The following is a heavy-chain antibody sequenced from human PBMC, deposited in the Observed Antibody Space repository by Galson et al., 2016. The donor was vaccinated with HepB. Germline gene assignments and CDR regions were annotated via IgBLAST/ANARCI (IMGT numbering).Heavy chain of an antibody. CDR3: AAESMVRGVITN. CDR2: IYHSGST. CDR1: GVSITSNDR. V-gene: IGHV4-4*02. Sequence: SETLSLTCAVSGVSITSNDRWSWVRQPPGKGLEWIGEIYHSGSTNYNPSLKSRVTISLNYAKNQFSLKLTSVTAADTAVYYCAAESMVRGVITNWGQGTLVTASS. J-gene: IGHJ4*02. D-gene: IGHD3-10*01.